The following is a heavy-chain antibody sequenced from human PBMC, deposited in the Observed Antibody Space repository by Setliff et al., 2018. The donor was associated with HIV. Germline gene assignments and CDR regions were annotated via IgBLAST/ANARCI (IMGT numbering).Heavy chain of an antibody. V-gene: IGHV4-39*07. CDR3: AREHEGGTGWFDP. D-gene: IGHD3-16*01. J-gene: IGHJ5*02. Sequence: PSETLSLTCTVSGDSFSSNTNHWGWIRQPPGKGLEWIGNIFHSGTTYYNPSLKSRVTITIDTSKNQFSLKLSSVTAADTAVYYCAREHEGGTGWFDPWGQGTLVTVSS. CDR2: IFHSGTT. CDR1: GDSFSSNTNH.